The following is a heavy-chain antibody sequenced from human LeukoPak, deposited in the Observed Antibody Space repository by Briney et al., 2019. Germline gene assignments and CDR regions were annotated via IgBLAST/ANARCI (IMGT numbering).Heavy chain of an antibody. D-gene: IGHD3-9*01. CDR2: ISSSSSTI. CDR1: GFTFRSYS. Sequence: GGSLRLSCAASGFTFRSYSIKWVRQARGKGREGVSYISSSSSTIYYADSVKGRFPISRYNAKNSLYLQMNSLRAEHPAVYYCARRGIRYFDRLLAFDIWGQGTMVTVSS. V-gene: IGHV3-48*01. J-gene: IGHJ3*02. CDR3: ARRGIRYFDRLLAFDI.